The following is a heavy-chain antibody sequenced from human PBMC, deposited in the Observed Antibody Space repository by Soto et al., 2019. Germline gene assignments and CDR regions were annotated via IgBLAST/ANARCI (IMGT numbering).Heavy chain of an antibody. CDR2: IFPIFGTA. CDR3: AWTYCSSTSCYTSPIDY. D-gene: IGHD2-2*02. J-gene: IGHJ4*02. V-gene: IGHV1-69*06. Sequence: QVQLVQSGAEVKKPGSSVKVSCKASGGTFSSYAISWVRQAPGQGLEWMGGIFPIFGTANYAQKFQGRVTITADKSTSTAYMELSSLRSEDTAVYYCAWTYCSSTSCYTSPIDYWGQGTLVTVSS. CDR1: GGTFSSYA.